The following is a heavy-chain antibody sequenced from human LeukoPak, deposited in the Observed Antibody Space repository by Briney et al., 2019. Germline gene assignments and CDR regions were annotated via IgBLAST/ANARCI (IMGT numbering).Heavy chain of an antibody. CDR1: GFSISSSRYC. Sequence: SETLSLTCTVSGFSISSSRYCWGWLRQPPGKGLEWLGSIYYSGSTYYNPSLKSRVTISVDTSKNQFSLKLSSVTAADTAVYYCARQGLWFGELNWFDPWGQGTLVTVSS. J-gene: IGHJ5*02. CDR2: IYYSGST. D-gene: IGHD3-10*01. CDR3: ARQGLWFGELNWFDP. V-gene: IGHV4-39*01.